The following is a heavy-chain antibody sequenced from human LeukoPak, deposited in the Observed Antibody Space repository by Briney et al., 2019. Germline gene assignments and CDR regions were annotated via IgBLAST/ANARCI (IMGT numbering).Heavy chain of an antibody. J-gene: IGHJ4*02. CDR2: IYSSGS. Sequence: SETLSLTRTVSGGSISYYLSWIRQPAGKGLEWIGRIYSSGSNYNPSLKSRVTMSVDTSKNQFSLKLSSVTAADTAVYYCAREYRGGVTSGTPKYYLDYWGQGTLVTVSS. D-gene: IGHD2-21*01. CDR3: AREYRGGVTSGTPKYYLDY. CDR1: GGSISYY. V-gene: IGHV4-4*07.